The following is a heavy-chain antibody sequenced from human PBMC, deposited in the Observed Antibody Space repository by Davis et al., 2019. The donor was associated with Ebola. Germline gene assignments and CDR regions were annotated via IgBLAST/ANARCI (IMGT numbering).Heavy chain of an antibody. Sequence: ASVKVSCKASGYTFTSYDINSVRQATGQGLEWLGLMNPNSGNTGYAQKFQGRVTMTRNTSISTAYMELSSLRSEDTAGYYCATVKPYYSSEFDYWGQGTLVTVSS. CDR2: MNPNSGNT. J-gene: IGHJ4*02. CDR1: GYTFTSYD. CDR3: ATVKPYYSSEFDY. V-gene: IGHV1-8*01. D-gene: IGHD2/OR15-2a*01.